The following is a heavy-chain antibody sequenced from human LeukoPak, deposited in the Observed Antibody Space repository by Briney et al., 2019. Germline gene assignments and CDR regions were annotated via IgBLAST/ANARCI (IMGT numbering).Heavy chain of an antibody. V-gene: IGHV1-18*01. CDR1: GGTFSSYA. Sequence: ASVKVSCKASGGTFSSYAISWLRQAPGQGLECMGWISAYNGNTNYAQKFQDRLTMTTDKSTSTAYMELRSLRSDDTAVYYCARDTAMAYYEESYFDPWGQGTLVTVSS. J-gene: IGHJ5*02. CDR3: ARDTAMAYYEESYFDP. D-gene: IGHD5-18*01. CDR2: ISAYNGNT.